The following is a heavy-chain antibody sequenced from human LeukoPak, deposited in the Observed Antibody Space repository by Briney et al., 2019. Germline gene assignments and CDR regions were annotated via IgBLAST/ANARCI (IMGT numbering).Heavy chain of an antibody. CDR1: GFTFNGSP. CDR3: AKDSGRVYYGSGNFDY. V-gene: IGHV3-73*01. J-gene: IGHJ4*02. Sequence: GGSLRLSCAASGFTFNGSPMHWVRQASGKGLEWVGRIRSKANGYATAYAASVKGRFTISRDDSKNTAYLQMNSLKSEDTAVYYCAKDSGRVYYGSGNFDYWGQGTLVTVSS. CDR2: IRSKANGYAT. D-gene: IGHD3-10*01.